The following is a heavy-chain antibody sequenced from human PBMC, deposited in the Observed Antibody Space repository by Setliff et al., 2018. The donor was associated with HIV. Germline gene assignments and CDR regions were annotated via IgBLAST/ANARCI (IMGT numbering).Heavy chain of an antibody. Sequence: SETLSLTCTVSGDFFSSDYYWGWIRQPPGKGLEWIGSFYETGYTYYNPSLKSRVTISVDTSKNQFSLKLSSVTAADTAVYYCARIPRRGRYCSGGSCYSRYGMDVWGQGTKVTVS. CDR2: FYETGYT. D-gene: IGHD2-15*01. CDR1: GDFFSSDYY. J-gene: IGHJ6*02. V-gene: IGHV4-38-2*02. CDR3: ARIPRRGRYCSGGSCYSRYGMDV.